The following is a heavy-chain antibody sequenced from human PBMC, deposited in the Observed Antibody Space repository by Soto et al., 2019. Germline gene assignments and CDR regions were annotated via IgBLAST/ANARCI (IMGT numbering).Heavy chain of an antibody. CDR1: GFTFDDYA. D-gene: IGHD3-10*01. CDR3: SRVRAGQGGPLDV. V-gene: IGHV3-9*01. J-gene: IGHJ6*04. Sequence: EVQLVESGGGLVQPGRSLRLSCSASGFTFDDYAMHWVRQAPGKGLAWVSGIRWKSDIIGYADSVKGRFTISRDNAMNSLYVQMNSLRAEDTALYYCSRVRAGQGGPLDVLGKGTTVTVSS. CDR2: IRWKSDII.